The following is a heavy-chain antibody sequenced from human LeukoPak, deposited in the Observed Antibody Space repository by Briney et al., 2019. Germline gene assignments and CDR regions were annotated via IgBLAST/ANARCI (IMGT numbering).Heavy chain of an antibody. V-gene: IGHV3-21*01. D-gene: IGHD6-19*01. J-gene: IGHJ3*02. CDR1: GFTFSTYN. Sequence: GGSLRLSCAASGFTFSTYNMNWVRQAPGKGLEWVSSITSGGTYIYYADSVKGRFTISRDNAKNSLYLQMNSLRAEDTAVYYCARAEVAVAENDAFDIWGQGTMVTVSS. CDR2: ITSGGTYI. CDR3: ARAEVAVAENDAFDI.